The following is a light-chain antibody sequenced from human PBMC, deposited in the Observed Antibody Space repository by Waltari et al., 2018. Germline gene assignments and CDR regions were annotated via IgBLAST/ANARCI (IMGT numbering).Light chain of an antibody. J-gene: IGLJ2*01. CDR2: DDN. V-gene: IGLV3-21*02. Sequence: SYVVTQAPSVSLAPGQTARITCVADKIVSKSVHWYLQRAGEAPLLVGFDDNKRPSGSPERLSGTNSGNTATLIISRVEAGDEADYFCQVWDNDSDHVCFGGWTKLTVL. CDR1: KIVSKS. CDR3: QVWDNDSDHVC.